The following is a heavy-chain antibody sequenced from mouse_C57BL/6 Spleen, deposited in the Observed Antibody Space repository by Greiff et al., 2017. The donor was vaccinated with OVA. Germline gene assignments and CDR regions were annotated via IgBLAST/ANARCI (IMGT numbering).Heavy chain of an antibody. D-gene: IGHD1-1*01. J-gene: IGHJ2*01. CDR1: GFTFSSYA. CDR3: ARLDTTVHYFDY. Sequence: EVQGVESGGGLVKPGGSLKLSCAASGFTFSSYAMSWVRQTPEKRLEWVATISDGGSYTYYPDNVKGRFTISRDNAKNNLYLQMSHLKSEDTAMYYCARLDTTVHYFDYWGQGTTLTVSS. V-gene: IGHV5-4*01. CDR2: ISDGGSYT.